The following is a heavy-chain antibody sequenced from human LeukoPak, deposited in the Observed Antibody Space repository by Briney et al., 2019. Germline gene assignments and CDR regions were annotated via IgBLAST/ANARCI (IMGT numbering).Heavy chain of an antibody. J-gene: IGHJ4*02. Sequence: ASETLSLTCTVSGGSISSSSYYWGWIRQPPGKGLEWIGSIYYSGSTYYNPSLKSRVTISVDTSKNQFSLKLSSVTAADTAVYYCARDPYDYVWGSYRYFDYWGQGTLVTVSS. CDR3: ARDPYDYVWGSYRYFDY. D-gene: IGHD3-16*02. CDR2: IYYSGST. CDR1: GGSISSSSYY. V-gene: IGHV4-39*02.